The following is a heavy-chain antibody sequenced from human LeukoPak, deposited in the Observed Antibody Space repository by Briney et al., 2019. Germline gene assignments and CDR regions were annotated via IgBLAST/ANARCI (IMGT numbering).Heavy chain of an antibody. J-gene: IGHJ4*02. V-gene: IGHV1-69*01. D-gene: IGHD6-13*01. CDR2: IIPMFGIA. CDR1: GGTFSRYA. CDR3: ARVRIAAAGADY. Sequence: GSSVKVSCKASGGTFSRYAISWVRQAPGQGLEWMGGIIPMFGIANYAQKFQGRVTITADESTSTAYMELSSLRSEDTAVYYCARVRIAAAGADYWGQGTLVTVSS.